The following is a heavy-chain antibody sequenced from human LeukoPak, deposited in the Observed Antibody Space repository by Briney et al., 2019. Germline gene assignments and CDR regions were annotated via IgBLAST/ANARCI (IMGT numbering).Heavy chain of an antibody. D-gene: IGHD5/OR15-5a*01. CDR2: IYHSGST. CDR3: ASCSSTWGRGWFDP. V-gene: IGHV4-4*02. Sequence: SETLSLTCAVSGGSISSSNWWRWVRQPPGKGLEWIGEIYHSGSTNYNPSLKSRVTISVDKSKNQFSLKLTSVTAADTAVYYCASCSSTWGRGWFDPWGQGTLVTVSS. J-gene: IGHJ5*02. CDR1: GGSISSSNW.